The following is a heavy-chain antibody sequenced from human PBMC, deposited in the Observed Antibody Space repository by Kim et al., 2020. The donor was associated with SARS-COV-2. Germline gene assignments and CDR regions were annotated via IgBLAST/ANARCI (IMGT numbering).Heavy chain of an antibody. CDR1: GFTFGDYA. CDR3: AKDMRDYDFWSGYYPYYYYGMDV. J-gene: IGHJ6*02. Sequence: SLRLSCAASGFTFGDYAMHWVRQAPGKGLEWVSGISWNSSSIGYADSVKGRFTISRDNAKNSLYLQMNSLRAEDTALYYCAKDMRDYDFWSGYYPYYYYGMDVWGHGPTVTVSS. V-gene: IGHV3-9*01. CDR2: ISWNSSSI. D-gene: IGHD3-3*01.